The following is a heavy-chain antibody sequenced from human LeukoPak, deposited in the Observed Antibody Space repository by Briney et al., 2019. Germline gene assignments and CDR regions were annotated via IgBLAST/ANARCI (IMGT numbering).Heavy chain of an antibody. CDR3: ARDILGYTTSWYRFDY. D-gene: IGHD6-13*01. CDR1: GYTFNSYY. Sequence: ASVKVSCKASGYTFNSYYMHWVRQAPGQGLEWMGWISGYNGNTKSAQKLQDRVTMTTDTSTNTAYMELRSLRSDDTAVYYCARDILGYTTSWYRFDYWGQGSQVTVSS. V-gene: IGHV1-18*04. J-gene: IGHJ4*02. CDR2: ISGYNGNT.